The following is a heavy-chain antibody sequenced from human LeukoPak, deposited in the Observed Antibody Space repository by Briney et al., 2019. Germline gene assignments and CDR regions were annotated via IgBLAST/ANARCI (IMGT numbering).Heavy chain of an antibody. J-gene: IGHJ6*02. V-gene: IGHV1-18*01. CDR3: ARDRSITIFGVVMAYYYYGMDV. D-gene: IGHD3-3*01. CDR1: GYTFTSYV. CDR2: ISAYNGNT. Sequence: ASVKVSCKASGYTFTSYVISWVRQARGQGLEWMGWISAYNGNTNYAQKLQGRVTMTTDTSTSTAYMELRSLRADDTAVYYCARDRSITIFGVVMAYYYYGMDVWGQGTTVTVSS.